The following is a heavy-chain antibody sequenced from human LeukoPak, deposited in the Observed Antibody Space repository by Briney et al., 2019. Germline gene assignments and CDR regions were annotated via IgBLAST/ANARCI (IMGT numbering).Heavy chain of an antibody. Sequence: ASMKVSCKTSGYTFTSYGISWVRQAPGQGLEWMGWISAYNGNTNYAQKLQGRVTMTTDTSTSTAYMELRSLRSDDTAVYYCARSQWLTSFDYWGQGTLVTVSS. CDR2: ISAYNGNT. V-gene: IGHV1-18*01. J-gene: IGHJ4*02. CDR1: GYTFTSYG. CDR3: ARSQWLTSFDY. D-gene: IGHD6-19*01.